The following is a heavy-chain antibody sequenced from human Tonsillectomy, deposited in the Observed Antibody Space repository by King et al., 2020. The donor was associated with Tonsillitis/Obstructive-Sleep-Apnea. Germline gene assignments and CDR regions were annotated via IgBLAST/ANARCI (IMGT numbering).Heavy chain of an antibody. CDR1: GFTFDDYG. CDR3: AREPYDFWLLGAYMDV. CDR2: ITWNGGST. Sequence: VQLVESGGGVVRPGGSLRLSCAASGFTFDDYGMSWVRQAPGKGLEWVSGITWNGGSTGYADSVKGRFTISRDNAKNSLYLQMKSLRAEDTALYYCAREPYDFWLLGAYMDVWGKGTTVTVSS. V-gene: IGHV3-20*04. D-gene: IGHD3-3*01. J-gene: IGHJ6*03.